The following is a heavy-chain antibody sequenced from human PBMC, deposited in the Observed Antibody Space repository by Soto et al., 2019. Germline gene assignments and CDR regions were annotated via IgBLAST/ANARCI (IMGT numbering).Heavy chain of an antibody. V-gene: IGHV3-30*18. CDR1: GFTFSSYG. Sequence: GGSLRLSCAASGFTFSSYGMHWVRQAPGKGLEWVAVISYDGSNKYYADSVKGRFTISRDNSKNTLYLQMNSLRAEDTAVYYCAKDGYVPLFDYWGQGTLVTVSS. CDR3: AKDGYVPLFDY. CDR2: ISYDGSNK. J-gene: IGHJ4*02. D-gene: IGHD5-18*01.